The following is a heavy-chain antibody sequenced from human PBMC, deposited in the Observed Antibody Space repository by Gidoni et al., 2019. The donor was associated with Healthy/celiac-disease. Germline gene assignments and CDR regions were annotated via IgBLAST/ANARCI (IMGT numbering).Heavy chain of an antibody. CDR1: GFTFSRYG. J-gene: IGHJ6*02. V-gene: IGHV3-30*18. CDR3: AKEIGYCSGGSCYGMDV. D-gene: IGHD2-15*01. CDR2: ISYDGSNK. Sequence: QVQLVESGGGVVQPGRSLRISCAASGFTFSRYGMHWVRQAPGKGLEWVAVISYDGSNKYYADSVKGRFTISRDNSKNTLYLQMNSLRAEDTAVYYCAKEIGYCSGGSCYGMDVWGQGTTVTVSS.